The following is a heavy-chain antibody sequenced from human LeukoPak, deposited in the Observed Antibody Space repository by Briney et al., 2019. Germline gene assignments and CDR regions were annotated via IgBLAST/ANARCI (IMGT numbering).Heavy chain of an antibody. CDR3: ARVAGTLFDY. D-gene: IGHD6-19*01. Sequence: ASVKVSCKASGYTFTGYYMHWVRQAPGQGLEWMGWINPNSGGTNYAQEFQGRVTITRDTSASTSYLELSSLRHEDMAVYYCARVAGTLFDYWGQGTLVTLSS. J-gene: IGHJ4*02. CDR2: INPNSGGT. CDR1: GYTFTGYY. V-gene: IGHV1-2*02.